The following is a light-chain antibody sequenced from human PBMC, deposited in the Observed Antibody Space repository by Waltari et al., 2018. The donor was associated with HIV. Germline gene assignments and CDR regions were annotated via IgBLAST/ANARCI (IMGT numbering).Light chain of an antibody. CDR1: RSDVGGYNY. Sequence: QSALTQPPSASGSPGQSVTISCTGTRSDVGGYNYVSWYQQHPGKAPKFIIYEVSKRPSGVPDRFSGSKSGNTASLTVSGLQAEDEADYYCSSYAGSNWVFGGGTKLTVL. CDR3: SSYAGSNWV. J-gene: IGLJ3*02. V-gene: IGLV2-8*01. CDR2: EVS.